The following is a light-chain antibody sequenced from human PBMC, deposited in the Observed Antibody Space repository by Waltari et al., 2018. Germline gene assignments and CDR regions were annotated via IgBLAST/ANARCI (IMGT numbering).Light chain of an antibody. V-gene: IGKV4-1*01. CDR3: QQYYGSPYT. CDR2: WAS. CDR1: QSVLYRSNNKNY. Sequence: DIVMTQSPDSLAVSLGERATINCKSSQSVLYRSNNKNYLALYQQKPGQSPKLLIYWASTRESGVPDRFRGRGSGTDFSLTISSLQAEDVAVYYCQQYYGSPYTFAQGTKLEIK. J-gene: IGKJ2*01.